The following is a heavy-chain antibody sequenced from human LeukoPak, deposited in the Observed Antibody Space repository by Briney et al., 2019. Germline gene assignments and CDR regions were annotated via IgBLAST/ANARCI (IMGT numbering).Heavy chain of an antibody. CDR3: ARRGFIAVAGSERGDYYYGMDV. Sequence: ASVKVSCKASGYILTGYAISWVRQAPGQGLEWMGWVSAYNGVTNYAQSFQGRVTMTTDTPTSTAYMELSSLRSEDTAVYYCARRGFIAVAGSERGDYYYGMDVWGQGTTVTVSS. D-gene: IGHD6-19*01. J-gene: IGHJ6*02. CDR2: VSAYNGVT. V-gene: IGHV1-18*01. CDR1: GYILTGYA.